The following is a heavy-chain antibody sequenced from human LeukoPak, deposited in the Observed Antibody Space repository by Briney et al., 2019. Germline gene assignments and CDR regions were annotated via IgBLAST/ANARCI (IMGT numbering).Heavy chain of an antibody. Sequence: ASVKVSCKASGYPFTGYYMPWVRQAPGQGLEWMGWIDPNSGGTNYAQKFHGRVTMTRDTSISTAYMELSSLRSEDTAVYYCAGASSSWYPPAYYYYYMDVWGKGTTVTVSS. V-gene: IGHV1-2*02. CDR3: AGASSSWYPPAYYYYYMDV. CDR1: GYPFTGYY. CDR2: IDPNSGGT. J-gene: IGHJ6*03. D-gene: IGHD6-13*01.